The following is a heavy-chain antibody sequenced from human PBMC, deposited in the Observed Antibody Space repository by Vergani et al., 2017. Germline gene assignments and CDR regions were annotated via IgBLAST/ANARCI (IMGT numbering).Heavy chain of an antibody. CDR3: ARHSPAANWFDP. J-gene: IGHJ5*02. CDR1: GYSISSGYY. CDR2: IYHSGSN. Sequence: QVQLQESGPGLVKPSETLSLTCAVSGYSISSGYYWGWIRQPPGKGLEWIGSIYHSGSNYYNPSLKSRVTISVDTSKNQFSLKLSSVTAADTAVYYCARHSPAANWFDPWGQGTLVTVSS. D-gene: IGHD2-2*01. V-gene: IGHV4-38-2*01.